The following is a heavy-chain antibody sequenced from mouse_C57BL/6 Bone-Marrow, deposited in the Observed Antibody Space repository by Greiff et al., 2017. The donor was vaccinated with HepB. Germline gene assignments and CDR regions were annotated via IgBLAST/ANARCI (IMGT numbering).Heavy chain of an antibody. D-gene: IGHD1-1*01. J-gene: IGHJ2*01. Sequence: QVQLQQSGAELARPGASVKLSCKASGYTFTSYGISWVKQRTGQGLEWIGEIYPRSGNTYYNEKFKGKATLTADKSSSTAYMELRSLTSEDSAVYFCARGNYYGSSYDPFFDYWGQGTTLTVSS. CDR1: GYTFTSYG. CDR3: ARGNYYGSSYDPFFDY. V-gene: IGHV1-81*01. CDR2: IYPRSGNT.